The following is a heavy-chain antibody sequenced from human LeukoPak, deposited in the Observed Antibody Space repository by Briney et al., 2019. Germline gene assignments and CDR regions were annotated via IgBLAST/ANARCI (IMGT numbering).Heavy chain of an antibody. V-gene: IGHV4-59*12. CDR1: GGSISSYY. CDR2: IYYSGST. CDR3: ARKKWELRSWYFDL. D-gene: IGHD1-26*01. Sequence: ASETLSLTCTVSGGSISSYYWSWIRQPPGKGLEWIGYIYYSGSTNYNPSLKSRVTISVDTSKNQFSLKLSSVTAADTAVYYCARKKWELRSWYFDLWGCGTLVTVSS. J-gene: IGHJ2*01.